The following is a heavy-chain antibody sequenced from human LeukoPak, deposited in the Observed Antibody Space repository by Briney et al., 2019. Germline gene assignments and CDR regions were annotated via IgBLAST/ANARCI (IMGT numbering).Heavy chain of an antibody. J-gene: IGHJ4*02. V-gene: IGHV3-23*01. D-gene: IGHD6-19*01. Sequence: GGSLRLSCAASGFTFSSYAMSWVCQAPGKGLEWVSAISGGGGSTYYADSVKGRFTISRDNSKNTLYLQMNSLRAEDTDVYYCAKVRSIAVACKLGPFDYWGKGTLVTVSS. CDR3: AKVRSIAVACKLGPFDY. CDR1: GFTFSSYA. CDR2: ISGGGGST.